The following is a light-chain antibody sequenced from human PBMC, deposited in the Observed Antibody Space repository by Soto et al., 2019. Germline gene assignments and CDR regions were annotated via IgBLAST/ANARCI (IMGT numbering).Light chain of an antibody. CDR3: QQRSNWPLT. CDR2: DAS. V-gene: IGKV3-11*01. J-gene: IGKJ4*01. CDR1: QSVTNY. Sequence: EIVLTQSPATLSLSPGERATLSCGASQSVTNYLAWYQQKPGQAPRLLIYDASNRATGIPARFSGSGSGTDFTLTISSLEPEDFAVYYCQQRSNWPLTFGGGTKEDIK.